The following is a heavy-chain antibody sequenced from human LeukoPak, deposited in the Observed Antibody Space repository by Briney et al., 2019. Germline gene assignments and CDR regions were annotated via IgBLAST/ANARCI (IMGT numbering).Heavy chain of an antibody. CDR3: ARAYCGGDCYSGYYYYYYMDV. CDR1: GGTFSSYA. D-gene: IGHD2-21*02. CDR2: IIPIFGTA. J-gene: IGHJ6*03. Sequence: SVKVSCKASGGTFSSYAISWVRQAPGQGLEWMGGIIPIFGTANYAQKFQGRVTITADKSTSTAYMELSSLRSEDTAVYYCARAYCGGDCYSGYYYYYYMDVWGKGTTVTVSS. V-gene: IGHV1-69*06.